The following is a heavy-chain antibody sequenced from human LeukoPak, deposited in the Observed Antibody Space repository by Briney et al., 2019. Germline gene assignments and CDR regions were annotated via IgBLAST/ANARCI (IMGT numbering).Heavy chain of an antibody. J-gene: IGHJ4*02. V-gene: IGHV3-23*01. CDR1: GFTFSSYA. CDR2: ISGSGGST. D-gene: IGHD3-10*01. Sequence: GGSLRLSCAASGFTFSSYAMSWVRQAPGKGLEWVSAISGSGGSTYYADSVKGRFTISRDNSKNTLYLQMNSLRAEDTAVYYCAKDLGLLWFGESFLFDYWGQGTLVTVSS. CDR3: AKDLGLLWFGESFLFDY.